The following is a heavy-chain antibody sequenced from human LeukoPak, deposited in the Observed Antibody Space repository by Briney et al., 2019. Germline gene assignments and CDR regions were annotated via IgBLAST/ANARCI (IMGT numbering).Heavy chain of an antibody. D-gene: IGHD6-13*01. CDR1: GGSISSGDYY. V-gene: IGHV4-30-4*01. CDR3: ACPPKYSSSWYYFDY. CDR2: IYYSGST. J-gene: IGHJ4*02. Sequence: SQTLSLTCTVSGGSISSGDYYWNRIRQPPGKGLEWIGSIYYSGSTYYNPSLKSRVTISVDTSKNQFSLKLSSVTAADTAVYYCACPPKYSSSWYYFDYWGQGTLVTVSS.